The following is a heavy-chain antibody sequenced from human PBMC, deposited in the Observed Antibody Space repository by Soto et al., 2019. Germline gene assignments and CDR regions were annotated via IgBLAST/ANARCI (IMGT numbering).Heavy chain of an antibody. Sequence: QVQLVESGGGVVQPGTSLRLSCAASGFSFGTYAMYWVRQAPGRGLEWVAVISDDGNTKYYADYVKGRFTISRDNSRNTLYLQIYSLRTEGAAVYYCASSYFYDSGGYYPFDNWGQGTLVTVSS. CDR3: ASSYFYDSGGYYPFDN. CDR2: ISDDGNTK. CDR1: GFSFGTYA. D-gene: IGHD3-22*01. J-gene: IGHJ4*02. V-gene: IGHV3-30-3*01.